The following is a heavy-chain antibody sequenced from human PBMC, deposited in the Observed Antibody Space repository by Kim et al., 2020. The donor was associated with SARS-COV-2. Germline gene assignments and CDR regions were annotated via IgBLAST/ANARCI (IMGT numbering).Heavy chain of an antibody. J-gene: IGHJ2*01. CDR1: GGSISSSSYY. CDR2: IYYSGST. D-gene: IGHD3-3*01. V-gene: IGHV4-39*07. CDR3: ASSPSPTIFGVNWYFDL. Sequence: SETLSLTCTVSGGSISSSSYYWGWIRQPPGKGLEWIGSIYYSGSTYYNPSLKSRVTISVDTSKNQFSLKLSSVTAADTAVYYCASSPSPTIFGVNWYFDLWGRGTLVTVSS.